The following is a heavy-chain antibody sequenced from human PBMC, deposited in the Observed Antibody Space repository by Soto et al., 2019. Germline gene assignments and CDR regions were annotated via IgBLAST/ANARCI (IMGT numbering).Heavy chain of an antibody. CDR2: INHSGST. V-gene: IGHV4-34*01. Sequence: SETLSLTCAVYGGSFSGYYWSWIRQPPGKGLEWIGEINHSGSTNYNPSLKSRVTISVDTSKNQFSLKLSSVTAADTAVYYCARRIRGYTRTYYYYYMDVWRKGTTVTVSS. CDR3: ARRIRGYTRTYYYYYMDV. D-gene: IGHD5-18*01. J-gene: IGHJ6*03. CDR1: GGSFSGYY.